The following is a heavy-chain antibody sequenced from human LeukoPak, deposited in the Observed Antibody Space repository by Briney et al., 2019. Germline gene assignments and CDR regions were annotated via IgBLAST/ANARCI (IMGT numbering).Heavy chain of an antibody. V-gene: IGHV1-8*01. CDR2: MNPNSGNT. Sequence: GASVKVSCKASGYTFTSYDINWVRQATGQGLEWMGWMNPNSGNTGYAQKFQGRVTMTRNTSISTAYMELSSLRSEDTAVYYCARGRGGSGGTMVRGVPRNNWFDPWGQGTLVTVSS. CDR1: GYTFTSYD. J-gene: IGHJ5*02. CDR3: ARGRGGSGGTMVRGVPRNNWFDP. D-gene: IGHD3-10*01.